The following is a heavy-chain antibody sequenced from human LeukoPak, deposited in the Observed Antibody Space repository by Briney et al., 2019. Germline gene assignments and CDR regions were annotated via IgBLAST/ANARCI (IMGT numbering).Heavy chain of an antibody. J-gene: IGHJ4*02. CDR1: GGSISSYY. CDR2: IYYSGST. Sequence: SETLSLTCTVFGGSISSYYWSWIRQPPGKGLEWIGYIYYSGSTNYNPSLKSRVTISVDTSKNQFSLKLSSVTAADTAVYYCAREVDYGGNQRIDYRGQGTLVTVSS. V-gene: IGHV4-59*12. CDR3: AREVDYGGNQRIDY. D-gene: IGHD4-23*01.